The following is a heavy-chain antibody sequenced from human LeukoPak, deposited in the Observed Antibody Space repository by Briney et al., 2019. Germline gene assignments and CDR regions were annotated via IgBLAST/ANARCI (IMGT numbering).Heavy chain of an antibody. CDR2: ISGGGGST. Sequence: GGSLRLSCAASGFTFSSYAMTWVRQAPGKGLEWVSSISGGGGSTYYADSVKGQFTISRDISKNTLYLQMNSLRAEDTAVYYCAKDVLAAGATGTFDIWGQGTMVTVSS. V-gene: IGHV3-23*01. CDR1: GFTFSSYA. D-gene: IGHD1-14*01. J-gene: IGHJ3*02. CDR3: AKDVLAAGATGTFDI.